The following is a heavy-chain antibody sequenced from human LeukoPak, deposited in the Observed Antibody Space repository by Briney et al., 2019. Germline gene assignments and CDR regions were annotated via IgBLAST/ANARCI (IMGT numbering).Heavy chain of an antibody. CDR2: INPNSGDT. Sequence: ASVKVSCKASGYTFTGFHMHWVRQAPGQGLEWMGWINPNSGDTNFAQKFQGRITMTSDTSISTAYMDLSRLRSDDTAVYYCARTHYYDGSGRQGPGTYYFGMDVWGQGTTVTVSS. CDR3: ARTHYYDGSGRQGPGTYYFGMDV. D-gene: IGHD3-22*01. J-gene: IGHJ6*02. V-gene: IGHV1-2*02. CDR1: GYTFTGFH.